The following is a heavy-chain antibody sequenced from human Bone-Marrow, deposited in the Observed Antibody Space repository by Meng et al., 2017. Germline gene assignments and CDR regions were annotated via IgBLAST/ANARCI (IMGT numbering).Heavy chain of an antibody. D-gene: IGHD5-12*01. CDR3: ARGGIVAPKENWFAP. Sequence: SVKVSCKASGGTFSSYAISWVRQAPGQGLEWMGGIIPIFGTANYAQKFQGRVTITTDESTSTAYMELSSLRSEDTAVYYCARGGIVAPKENWFAPWGQGTLVTVSS. V-gene: IGHV1-69*05. CDR2: IIPIFGTA. CDR1: GGTFSSYA. J-gene: IGHJ5*02.